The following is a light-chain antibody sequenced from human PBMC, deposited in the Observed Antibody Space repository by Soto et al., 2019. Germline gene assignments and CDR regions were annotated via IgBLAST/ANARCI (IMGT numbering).Light chain of an antibody. CDR1: SSDVGGYNY. CDR3: SSYTTSNTRQRV. V-gene: IGLV2-14*03. J-gene: IGLJ1*01. CDR2: DVS. Sequence: QSALTQPASVSGSPGQSITISCTGTSSDVGGYNYVSWYQHHPGKAPKLMIFDVSNRPSGVSNRFSGSKSGNTASLTISGLQPEDEADYYCSSYTTSNTRQRVFGPGTKLTVL.